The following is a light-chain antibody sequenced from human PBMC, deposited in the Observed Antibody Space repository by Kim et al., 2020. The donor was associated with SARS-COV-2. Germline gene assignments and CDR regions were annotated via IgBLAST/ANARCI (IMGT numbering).Light chain of an antibody. CDR3: QAWDNSIYVV. V-gene: IGLV3-1*01. CDR2: QNR. CDR1: KLGNKY. Sequence: VSPGQTVSITFSGDKLGNKYACWYQQKAGQSPVLVIYQNRKRPSGIPERFSGSNSGNTATLTISGTQAVDEADYYCQAWDNSIYVVFGGGTKLTVL. J-gene: IGLJ2*01.